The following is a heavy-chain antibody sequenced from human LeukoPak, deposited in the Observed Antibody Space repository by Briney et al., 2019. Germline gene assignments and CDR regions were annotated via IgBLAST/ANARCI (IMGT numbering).Heavy chain of an antibody. D-gene: IGHD6-13*01. V-gene: IGHV3-48*01. CDR1: GFSLTNFD. CDR3: ARDLPVAAADF. Sequence: GGSLRLSCAASGFSLTNFDMNWIRQAPGKGLEWVSFFSVRYNVIYYADSVKGRFTVSRDEAKNSLYLQMNSLRAGDTALYYCARDLPVAAADFWGQGALVTVSS. CDR2: FSVRYNVI. J-gene: IGHJ4*02.